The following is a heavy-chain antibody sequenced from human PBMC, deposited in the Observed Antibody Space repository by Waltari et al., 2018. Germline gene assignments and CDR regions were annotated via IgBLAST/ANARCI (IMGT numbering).Heavy chain of an antibody. CDR3: ARAMRYYDILTGPSDALDI. D-gene: IGHD3-9*01. J-gene: IGHJ3*02. CDR2: LYHIATT. CDR1: GGSLTSSSYY. V-gene: IGHV4-39*07. Sequence: QLHLQESGPGLVKPSETLYLTCTVSGGSLTSSSYYWDWLRQSPGQGLEWIVHLYHIATTFYNPSLKSRVTMSLDPSKNQFSLKRSSVTAADTAVYYCARAMRYYDILTGPSDALDIWGQGTMVTVSS.